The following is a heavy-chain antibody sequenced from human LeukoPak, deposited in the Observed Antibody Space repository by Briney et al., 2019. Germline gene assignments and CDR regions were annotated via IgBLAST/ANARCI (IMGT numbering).Heavy chain of an antibody. V-gene: IGHV1-46*01. CDR2: INPSDGST. CDR3: ARDYYYGSGSYYPDY. CDR1: GYTLINYY. D-gene: IGHD3-10*01. Sequence: TSVKVSCKASGYTLINYYMHWVRQAPGQGLEWMGIINPSDGSTSYAQKFQGRVTMTRDTSTRTVYMELSSLRSEDTAVYYCARDYYYGSGSYYPDYWGQGTLVTVSS. J-gene: IGHJ4*02.